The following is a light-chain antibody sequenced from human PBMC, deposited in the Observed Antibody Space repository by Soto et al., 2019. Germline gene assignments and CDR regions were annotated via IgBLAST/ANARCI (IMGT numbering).Light chain of an antibody. CDR2: ATS. V-gene: IGKV1-6*01. CDR3: LQDNKYPLT. J-gene: IGKJ4*01. Sequence: AIQMTQFPSTLSASVGDRVTITCRASQDIRSDLGWYQQRPGKAPQLLIYATSSLQSGVPSRFSGSGSGTDFTLTSTSLQTEDFATYHCLQDNKYPLTFGGGTKVEI. CDR1: QDIRSD.